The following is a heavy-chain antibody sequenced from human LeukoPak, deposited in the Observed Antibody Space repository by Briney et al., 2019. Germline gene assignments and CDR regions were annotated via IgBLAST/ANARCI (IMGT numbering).Heavy chain of an antibody. CDR3: ARDLPVGHDAFDI. J-gene: IGHJ3*02. V-gene: IGHV4-4*07. D-gene: IGHD2-15*01. CDR2: IYTSGST. CDR1: GGSISSYY. Sequence: SETLSLTCTVPGGSISSYYWSWIRQPAGKGLEWIGRIYTSGSTNYNPSLKSRVTMSVDTSKNQFSLKPSSVTAADTAVYYCARDLPVGHDAFDIWGQGTMVTVSS.